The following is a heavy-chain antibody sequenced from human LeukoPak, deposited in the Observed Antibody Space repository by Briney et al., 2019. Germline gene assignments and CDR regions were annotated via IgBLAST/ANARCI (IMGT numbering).Heavy chain of an antibody. CDR3: ARVGGYDSSGYYRDY. V-gene: IGHV3-21*01. D-gene: IGHD3-22*01. CDR2: ISSSSSYI. Sequence: GGSLRLSCAASGFTFSSCSMNWVRQAPGKGLEWVSSISSSSSYIYYADSVKGRFTISRDNAKNSLYLQMNSLRAEDTAVYYCARVGGYDSSGYYRDYWGQGTLVTASS. J-gene: IGHJ4*02. CDR1: GFTFSSCS.